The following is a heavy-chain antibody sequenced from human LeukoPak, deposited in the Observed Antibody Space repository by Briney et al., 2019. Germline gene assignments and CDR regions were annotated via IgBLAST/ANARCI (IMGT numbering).Heavy chain of an antibody. V-gene: IGHV3-23*01. D-gene: IGHD1-26*01. J-gene: IGHJ4*02. CDR2: IPGSGGAT. CDR3: AKEYGRYPPYDN. CDR1: GFTFSSYT. Sequence: GGSLRLSCAASGFTFSSYTMTWVRQPPGKGLEWVSTIPGSGGATYYADSVKGRFTISRDNSENTLYLQMNSLRAEDTAVYYCAKEYGRYPPYDNWGQGTLVTVSS.